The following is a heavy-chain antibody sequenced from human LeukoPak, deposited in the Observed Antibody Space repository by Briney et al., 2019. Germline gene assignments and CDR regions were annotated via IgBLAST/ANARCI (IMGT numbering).Heavy chain of an antibody. V-gene: IGHV1-18*01. CDR2: INTRNGNA. J-gene: IGHJ4*02. CDR3: ARNHLGLGL. D-gene: IGHD3-16*01. Sequence: GASVEVSCKASGYTFTTYEIIWVRQAPGQGLEWMGWINTRNGNANYAHQLQGRVTMTTDTSTSTSYMELASLRFDDTAIYYCARNHLGLGLWGQGTLVTVSS. CDR1: GYTFTTYE.